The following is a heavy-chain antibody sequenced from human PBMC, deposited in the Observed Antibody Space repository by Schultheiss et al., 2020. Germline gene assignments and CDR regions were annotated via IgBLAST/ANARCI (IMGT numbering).Heavy chain of an antibody. CDR3: ARGPPPDFDY. J-gene: IGHJ4*03. D-gene: IGHD1-14*01. CDR2: IYTTGNT. CDR1: GGSITNYY. Sequence: SETLSLTCTVSGGSITNYYWSWVRQPAGKGLEWIGRIYTTGNTDYNPSLKDRVTMSVDTSTNHFSLKVSSVTAADTAVYYCARGPPPDFDYWGQGTTVTVSS. V-gene: IGHV4-4*07.